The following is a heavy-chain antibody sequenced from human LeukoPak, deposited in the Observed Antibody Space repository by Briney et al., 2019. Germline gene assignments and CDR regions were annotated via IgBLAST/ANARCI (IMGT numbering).Heavy chain of an antibody. D-gene: IGHD6-13*01. CDR1: GFTVSTNY. Sequence: TGGSLRLSCAASGFTVSTNYMNWVRQAPGKGLEWVSVLYSVGDTYYGDSVKGRFTISRDNSKNTLYLQMNSLRAEDSAVYYCAGTKNIAAAGRLDYWGHGTLVTVSS. J-gene: IGHJ4*01. CDR3: AGTKNIAAAGRLDY. CDR2: LYSVGDT. V-gene: IGHV3-53*01.